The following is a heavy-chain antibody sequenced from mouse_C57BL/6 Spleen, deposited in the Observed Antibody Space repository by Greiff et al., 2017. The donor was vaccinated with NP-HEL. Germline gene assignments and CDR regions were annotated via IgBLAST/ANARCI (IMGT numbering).Heavy chain of an antibody. J-gene: IGHJ2*01. D-gene: IGHD1-1*01. CDR2: IDPENGDT. Sequence: VQLQQSGAELVRPGASVKLSCTASGFNIKDDYMHWVKQRPEQGLEWIGWIDPENGDTEYASKFQGKATITADTSSNTAYLQLSSLTSEDTAVYYCTTITTVVAKVYFDYWGQGTTLTVSS. CDR1: GFNIKDDY. V-gene: IGHV14-4*01. CDR3: TTITTVVAKVYFDY.